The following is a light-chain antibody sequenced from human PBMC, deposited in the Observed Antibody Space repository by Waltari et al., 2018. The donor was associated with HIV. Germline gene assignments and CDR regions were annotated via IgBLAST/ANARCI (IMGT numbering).Light chain of an antibody. V-gene: IGKV4-1*01. CDR1: QSALYSSCSKNY. CDR2: WAS. J-gene: IGKJ3*01. Sequence: DIVMTQSPDSLVVSLGERATITCKSSQSALYSSCSKNYLAWYQQKPGQSPKLLIYWASTRQSGIPERFSGGGSGADFTLTISSLQAEDVAVYYCQQYYSLPFTFGPGTKVDIK. CDR3: QQYYSLPFT.